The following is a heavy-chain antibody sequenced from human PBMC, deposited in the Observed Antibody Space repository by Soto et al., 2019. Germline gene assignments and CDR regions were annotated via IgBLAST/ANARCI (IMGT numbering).Heavy chain of an antibody. J-gene: IGHJ4*02. Sequence: GGSLRLSCAASGFTFSSYAMHWVRQAPGKGLEWVAVISYDGSNKYYADSVKGRFTISRDNSKNTLYLQMNSLRAEDTAVYYCATGETYYYDSSGPKFDYWGQGTLVTVSS. CDR2: ISYDGSNK. CDR1: GFTFSSYA. D-gene: IGHD3-22*01. V-gene: IGHV3-30-3*01. CDR3: ATGETYYYDSSGPKFDY.